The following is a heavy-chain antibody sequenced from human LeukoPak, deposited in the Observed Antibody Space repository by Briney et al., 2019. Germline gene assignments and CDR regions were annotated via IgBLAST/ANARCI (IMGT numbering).Heavy chain of an antibody. J-gene: IGHJ4*02. CDR1: GGSISSSRYY. D-gene: IGHD3-10*01. V-gene: IGHV4-39*07. CDR3: ARERQWPGRIFDY. CDR2: IYYSGST. Sequence: SETLSLTCTVSGGSISSSRYYWGWIRQPPGKGLEWIGSIYYSGSTYYNPSLKSRVTISVDTSKNQFSLKLSSVTAADTAVYYCARERQWPGRIFDYWGQGTLVTVSS.